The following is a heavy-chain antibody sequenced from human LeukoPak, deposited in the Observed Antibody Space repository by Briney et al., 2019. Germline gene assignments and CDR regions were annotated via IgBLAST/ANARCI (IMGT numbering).Heavy chain of an antibody. CDR1: GYTFTSYY. Sequence: GASVKVSCKASGYTFTSYYMHWVRQAPGQGLEWMGWINPNSGGTNYAQKFQGRVTMTRDTSISTAYMELSRLRSDDTAVYYCARGRQLSANDWFDPWGQGTLVTVSS. CDR3: ARGRQLSANDWFDP. D-gene: IGHD5-18*01. CDR2: INPNSGGT. J-gene: IGHJ5*02. V-gene: IGHV1-2*02.